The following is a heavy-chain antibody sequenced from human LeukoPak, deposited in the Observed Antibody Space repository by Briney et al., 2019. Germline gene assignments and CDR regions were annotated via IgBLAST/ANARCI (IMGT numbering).Heavy chain of an antibody. CDR2: INHSGST. J-gene: IGHJ5*02. D-gene: IGHD3-10*01. Sequence: SETLSLTCAVYGGSFSGYYWSWIRQPPGKGLEWIGEINHSGSTNYNSSLKSRVTISVDTSKNQFSLKLSSVTAADTAVYYCARLKVRGVIMDHNWFDPWGLGTLVTVSS. CDR1: GGSFSGYY. V-gene: IGHV4-34*01. CDR3: ARLKVRGVIMDHNWFDP.